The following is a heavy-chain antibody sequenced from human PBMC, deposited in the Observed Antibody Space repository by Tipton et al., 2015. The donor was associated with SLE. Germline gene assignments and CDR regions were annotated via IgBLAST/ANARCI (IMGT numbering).Heavy chain of an antibody. D-gene: IGHD3-16*01. CDR2: ISAYNGDT. J-gene: IGHJ4*02. CDR3: ARDHDYGDY. V-gene: IGHV1-18*01. Sequence: QLVQSGAEVRKPGASVDVSCKASGYTFTSYGISWVRQAPGRGLEWMGWISAYNGDTNYAQNFQGRVTMTTDTSTSTVYMEVRSLTSDDAAVYYCARDHDYGDYWGQGTLVTVSS. CDR1: GYTFTSYG.